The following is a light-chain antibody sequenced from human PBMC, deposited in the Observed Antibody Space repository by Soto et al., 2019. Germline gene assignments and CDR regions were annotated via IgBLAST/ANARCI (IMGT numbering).Light chain of an antibody. CDR1: RSNIGSTT. CDR3: ASWDDSLNGLL. Sequence: QSVLTQPPSASGTPGQRVSISCSGSRSNIGSTTVSWYQQFPGAAPKLLIDVNDQRPSGVPDRFSGSKSGTSASLAISGLQSEDEADYYCASWDDSLNGLLFGGGTKLTVL. V-gene: IGLV1-44*01. J-gene: IGLJ2*01. CDR2: VND.